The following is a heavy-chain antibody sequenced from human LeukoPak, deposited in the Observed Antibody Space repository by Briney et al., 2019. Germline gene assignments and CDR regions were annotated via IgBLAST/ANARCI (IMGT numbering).Heavy chain of an antibody. V-gene: IGHV4-59*13. Sequence: AETVSLTCTLSGGLISSFYGSWLRQPPGEGRVWTCYIKYRGSNNYNPSLKKRVTISVDTSKNQFALNLSSVTAADTAVYYCAREGRGAAAGMDYWGQGTLVTVSS. D-gene: IGHD6-13*01. CDR2: IKYRGSN. CDR1: GGLISSFY. J-gene: IGHJ4*02. CDR3: AREGRGAAAGMDY.